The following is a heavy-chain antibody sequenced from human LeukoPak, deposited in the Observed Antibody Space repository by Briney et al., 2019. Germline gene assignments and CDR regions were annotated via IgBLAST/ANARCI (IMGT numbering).Heavy chain of an antibody. J-gene: IGHJ4*02. CDR3: ATAYSGYYTYYFDY. D-gene: IGHD3-22*01. Sequence: GGSLRLSCAASGFTFSTYEMNWVRQAPGKGLEWVSYISTGGSILYYADSAKGRFTISRDNAQNSLYLQMNSLRAEDTAVYYCATAYSGYYTYYFDYWGQGTLVTVSS. V-gene: IGHV3-48*03. CDR2: ISTGGSIL. CDR1: GFTFSTYE.